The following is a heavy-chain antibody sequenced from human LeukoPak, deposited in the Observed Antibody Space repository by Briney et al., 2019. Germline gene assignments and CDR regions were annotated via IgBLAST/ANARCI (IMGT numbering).Heavy chain of an antibody. CDR1: GFTFSSYA. D-gene: IGHD1-20*01. Sequence: PGGSLRLSCAASGFTFSSYAMSWVRQAPGRGLEWVSAISGSGGSTYYADSVEGRITISRDNSKNTLHLQMNSLRADDTAVYYCAKDPSLITGTSGFDYWGQGTLVTVSS. CDR3: AKDPSLITGTSGFDY. J-gene: IGHJ4*02. V-gene: IGHV3-23*01. CDR2: ISGSGGST.